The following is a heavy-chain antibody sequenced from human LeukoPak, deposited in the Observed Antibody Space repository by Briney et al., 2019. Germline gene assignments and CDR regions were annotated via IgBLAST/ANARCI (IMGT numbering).Heavy chain of an antibody. J-gene: IGHJ3*02. CDR2: IKSKTDGGTT. D-gene: IGHD3-3*01. CDR3: TTDMYYDFWSGYSHDAFDI. Sequence: WIRQPPGKGLEWIGRIKSKTDGGTTDYAAPVKGRFTISRDDSKNTLYLQMNSLKTEDTAVYYCTTDMYYDFWSGYSHDAFDIWGQGTMVTVSS. V-gene: IGHV3-15*01.